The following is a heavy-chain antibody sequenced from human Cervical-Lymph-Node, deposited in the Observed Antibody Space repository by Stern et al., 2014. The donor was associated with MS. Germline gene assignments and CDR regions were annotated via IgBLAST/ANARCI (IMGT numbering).Heavy chain of an antibody. CDR3: AKHACTGAACPFDL. J-gene: IGHJ4*02. V-gene: IGHV4-39*01. CDR2: VYYSGAT. Sequence: VQLVESGPGLVKPSETLSLTCAVSGDSISSYTHYWAWIRQPPGKGLEWIGSVYYSGATYYNPSLKSPVTLSVDTYQNHFSLGLNSVTAADTAVYYCAKHACTGAACPFDLWGQGTLVTVSS. D-gene: IGHD2-8*02. CDR1: GDSISSYTHY.